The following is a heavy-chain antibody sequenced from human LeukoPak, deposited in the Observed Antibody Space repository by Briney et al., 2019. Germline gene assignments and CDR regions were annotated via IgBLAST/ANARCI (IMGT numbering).Heavy chain of an antibody. CDR1: GFTFDDYA. CDR2: ISWNSGSI. J-gene: IGHJ4*02. V-gene: IGHV3-9*01. D-gene: IGHD6-13*01. CDR3: AKVGSSWYGVDY. Sequence: PGGSLRLACAASGFTFDDYAMHWVRQAPGKGLEWVSGISWNSGSIGYADSVKCRFTISRDNAKNSLYLQMNSLRAEDTALYYCAKVGSSWYGVDYWGQGTLVTVSS.